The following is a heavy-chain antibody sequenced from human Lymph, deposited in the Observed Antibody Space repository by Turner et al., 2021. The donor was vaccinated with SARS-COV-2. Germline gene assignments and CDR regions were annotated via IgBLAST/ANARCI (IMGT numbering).Heavy chain of an antibody. Sequence: QVQLVQSGAEVKKPGASVKVSCMVSGYTLAEVSMHWVRQAPGKGLEWMGGFDPEDGETIYAQKFQGRVTMTEYTSTDTAYMELSSLRSEDTAVYYCATGPYDFWSGPSPGYYGMDVWGQVTTVTVSS. CDR2: FDPEDGET. V-gene: IGHV1-24*01. CDR1: GYTLAEVS. D-gene: IGHD3-3*01. CDR3: ATGPYDFWSGPSPGYYGMDV. J-gene: IGHJ6*02.